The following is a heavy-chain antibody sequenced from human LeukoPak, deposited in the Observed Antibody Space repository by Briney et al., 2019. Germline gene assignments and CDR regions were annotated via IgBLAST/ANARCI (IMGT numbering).Heavy chain of an antibody. D-gene: IGHD5-18*01. J-gene: IGHJ6*02. Sequence: PSETLSLTCAVYGGSFSGYSWSWIRQPPEKGLEWIGEINHSGSTNYNPSLKSRVTISVDTSKNQFSLKLSSVTAADTAVYYCARGTAGRYSYGNSWMPDYYYYGMDVWGQGTTVTVSS. V-gene: IGHV4-34*01. CDR2: INHSGST. CDR3: ARGTAGRYSYGNSWMPDYYYYGMDV. CDR1: GGSFSGYS.